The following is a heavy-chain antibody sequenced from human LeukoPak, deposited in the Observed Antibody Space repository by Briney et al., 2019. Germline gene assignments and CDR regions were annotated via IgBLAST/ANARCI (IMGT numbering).Heavy chain of an antibody. CDR1: GFTFSSYA. Sequence: GGSLRLSCAASGFTFSSYAMSWVRQAPGKGLEWVSAISGSGGSTYYADSVKGRFTISRDNSKNTLYLQMNSLRAEDTAAYYCAKGQGGSRRYYYMDVWGKGTTVTVSS. D-gene: IGHD1-26*01. V-gene: IGHV3-23*01. J-gene: IGHJ6*03. CDR2: ISGSGGST. CDR3: AKGQGGSRRYYYMDV.